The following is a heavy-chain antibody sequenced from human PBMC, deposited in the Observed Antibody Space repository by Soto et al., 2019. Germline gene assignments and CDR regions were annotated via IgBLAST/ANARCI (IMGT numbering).Heavy chain of an antibody. D-gene: IGHD3-22*01. Sequence: PVESLNISCKVSGYSFTSYWIGWVLQMPGKGLEWMGIIYPGDSDTRYSPSFQGQVTISADKSISTAYLQWSSLKASDTAMYYCARQENYYDSSGYYYGDFDYWGQGTMVTVSS. CDR1: GYSFTSYW. V-gene: IGHV5-51*01. J-gene: IGHJ4*02. CDR3: ARQENYYDSSGYYYGDFDY. CDR2: IYPGDSDT.